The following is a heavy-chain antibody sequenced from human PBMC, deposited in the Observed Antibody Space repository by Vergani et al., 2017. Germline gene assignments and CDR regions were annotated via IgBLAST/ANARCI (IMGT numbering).Heavy chain of an antibody. Sequence: QVQLQQWGAGLLKPSETLSLTCAVYGGSFSGYYWSWIRQHPGKGLEWIGYIYYSGSTYYNPSLKSRVTISVDTSKNQFSLKLSSVTAADTAVYYCARENGIAAAVDYWGQGTLVTVSS. J-gene: IGHJ4*02. CDR2: IYYSGST. CDR3: ARENGIAAAVDY. V-gene: IGHV4-34*01. D-gene: IGHD6-13*01. CDR1: GGSFSGYY.